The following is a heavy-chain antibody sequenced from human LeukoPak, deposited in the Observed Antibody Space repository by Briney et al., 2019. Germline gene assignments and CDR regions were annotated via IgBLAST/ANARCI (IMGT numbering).Heavy chain of an antibody. V-gene: IGHV3-11*05. CDR1: GFTFSDYY. Sequence: GGSLRLSCAASGFTFSDYYMSRIRQAPGKGLEWVSYISSSSSYTNYADSVKGRFTISRDNAKNSLYLQMNSLRAEDTAVYYCARGHYYGSGSYHKDFDYWGQGTLVTVSS. CDR2: ISSSSSYT. CDR3: ARGHYYGSGSYHKDFDY. D-gene: IGHD3-10*01. J-gene: IGHJ4*02.